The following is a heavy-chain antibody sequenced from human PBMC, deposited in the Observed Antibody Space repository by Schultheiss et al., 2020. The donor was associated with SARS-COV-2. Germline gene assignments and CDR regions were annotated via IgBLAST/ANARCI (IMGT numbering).Heavy chain of an antibody. CDR3: ANGIVVVPAPIDY. D-gene: IGHD2-2*01. CDR2: ISGSGGST. CDR1: GFTFSSYA. J-gene: IGHJ4*02. Sequence: GGSLRLSCAASGFTFSSYAMNWVRQAPGKGLEWVSAISGSGGSTYYADSVKGRFTISRDNAKNSLYLQMNSLRAEDTAVYYCANGIVVVPAPIDYWGQGTLVTVSS. V-gene: IGHV3-23*01.